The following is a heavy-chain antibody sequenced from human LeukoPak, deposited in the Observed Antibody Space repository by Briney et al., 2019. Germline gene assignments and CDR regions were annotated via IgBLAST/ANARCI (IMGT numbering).Heavy chain of an antibody. CDR1: GFTFSNAW. CDR2: IRSNSDGGTI. J-gene: IGHJ5*02. Sequence: GGSLRLPCATSGFTFSNAWMNWVRQAPGKGLEWVGRIRSNSDGGTIDYAAPVKGRFTLSRDDSKTTLYLQMNSLQTEDTAVYYCATDFYDSTWGQGTLVTVSS. D-gene: IGHD3-22*01. CDR3: ATDFYDST. V-gene: IGHV3-15*07.